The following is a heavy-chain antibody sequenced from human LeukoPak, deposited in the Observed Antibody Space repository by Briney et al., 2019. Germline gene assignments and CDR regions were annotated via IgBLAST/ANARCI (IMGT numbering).Heavy chain of an antibody. V-gene: IGHV3-74*01. CDR2: VATGGTGP. D-gene: IGHD4-23*01. CDR3: ARDMGPYGGSPGAS. J-gene: IGHJ5*02. CDR1: GFTFSGYW. Sequence: GGFLRLSCAASGFTFSGYWMHWVRQAPGKGLVWVSRVATGGTGPSYADSVKGRFTISRDNAKNTLYLQMNSLSAEDTAVYFCARDMGPYGGSPGASWGQGTLVTVSS.